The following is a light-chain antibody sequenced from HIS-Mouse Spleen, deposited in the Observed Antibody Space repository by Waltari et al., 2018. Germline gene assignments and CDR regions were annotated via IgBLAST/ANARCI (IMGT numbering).Light chain of an antibody. V-gene: IGKV1-8*01. J-gene: IGKJ2*01. CDR3: QQYYSYPYT. CDR2: AAS. Sequence: AIRMTQSPSSFSASTGDRVTITCRASQGISSYLAWYQQKPGKAPKLLIYAASTLQSGVPSRFSGSGSGTDFTLTISCLQSEDFATCYCQQYYSYPYTFGQGTKLEIK. CDR1: QGISSY.